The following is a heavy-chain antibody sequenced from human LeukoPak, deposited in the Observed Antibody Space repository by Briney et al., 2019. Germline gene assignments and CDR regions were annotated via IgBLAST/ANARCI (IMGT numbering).Heavy chain of an antibody. CDR2: IYYSGST. V-gene: IGHV4-30-4*01. D-gene: IGHD4-17*01. J-gene: IGHJ5*02. CDR3: ARAHGDSNWFDP. CDR1: GGSISSGDYY. Sequence: SETLSLTCTVSGGSISSGDYYWSWIRQPPGKGLEWIGYIYYSGSTYYNPSPKSRVTISVDTSKNQFSLKLSSVTAADTAVYYCARAHGDSNWFDPWGQGTLVTVSS.